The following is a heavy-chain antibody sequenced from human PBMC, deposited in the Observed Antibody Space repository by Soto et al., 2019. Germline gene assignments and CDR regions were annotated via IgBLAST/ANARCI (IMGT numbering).Heavy chain of an antibody. CDR1: GVTFSSYA. J-gene: IGHJ4*02. V-gene: IGHV1-69*13. CDR2: IIPIFGTA. CDR3: AMPYYDSSGYYRLMFDY. Sequence: SLKVSCKASGVTFSSYAISWVRQAPGQGLEWMGGIIPIFGTANYAQKFQGRVTITADESTSTAYMELSSLRSEDTAVYYCAMPYYDSSGYYRLMFDYWGQGTLVTVYS. D-gene: IGHD3-22*01.